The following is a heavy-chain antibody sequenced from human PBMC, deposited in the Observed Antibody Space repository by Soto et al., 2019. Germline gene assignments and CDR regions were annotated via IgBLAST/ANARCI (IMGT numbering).Heavy chain of an antibody. V-gene: IGHV3-23*04. Sequence: VQLVESGGGLVQPGGSLRLSCAASGFTFSDYAMSWVRQAPGKGLEWVSTIGGTGTDTDYADSVKGRFTISRDNSRNTLSLQMNHLRAEDTAVYYCAKDAIPYNGRHDAFDIWGQGTMVTVSS. CDR1: GFTFSDYA. CDR3: AKDAIPYNGRHDAFDI. CDR2: IGGTGTDT. J-gene: IGHJ3*02. D-gene: IGHD1-26*01.